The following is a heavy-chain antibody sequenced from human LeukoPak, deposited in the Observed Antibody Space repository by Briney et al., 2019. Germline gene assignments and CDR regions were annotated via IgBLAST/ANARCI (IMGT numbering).Heavy chain of an antibody. CDR3: AKASKGVRITMVRGVISGYFDY. V-gene: IGHV3-30*18. D-gene: IGHD3-10*01. J-gene: IGHJ4*02. CDR1: GFTFSSYG. CDR2: ISYDGSNK. Sequence: GGSLRLSCAASGFTFSSYGMHWVRQAPGKGLEWVAVISYDGSNKYYADSVKGRFTISRDNSKNTLYLQMNSLRAEDTAVYYCAKASKGVRITMVRGVISGYFDYWGQGTLVTVSS.